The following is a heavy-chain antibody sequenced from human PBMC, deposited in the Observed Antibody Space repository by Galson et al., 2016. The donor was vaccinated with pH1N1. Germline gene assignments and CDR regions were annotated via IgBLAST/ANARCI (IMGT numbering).Heavy chain of an antibody. J-gene: IGHJ4*02. CDR1: GFTFSDYW. CDR2: INQDGSKK. Sequence: SLRLSCAASGFTFSDYWMSWVRQAPGKGLEWVANINQDGSKKNYVASVRGRFTISRDNAKNSLFLQMNGLRVEDTAVYYCASKLYGDPNYWGQGALVTVSS. D-gene: IGHD4-17*01. CDR3: ASKLYGDPNY. V-gene: IGHV3-7*05.